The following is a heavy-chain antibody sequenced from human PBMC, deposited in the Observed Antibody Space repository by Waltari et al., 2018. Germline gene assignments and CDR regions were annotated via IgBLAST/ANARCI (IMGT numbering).Heavy chain of an antibody. D-gene: IGHD5-12*01. CDR1: GYSFASYW. CDR3: ARCTDVEVATPEANFFDF. V-gene: IGHV5-51*01. CDR2: IYPGDSDT. J-gene: IGHJ4*02. Sequence: EVQLVQSGVEVKKPGASLKISCQCSGYSFASYWIGWVCQMPGKGLEWVGIIYPGDSDTRYSPSFQGQVTIAADKSISTAFLQWSSLKASDTAMYYCARCTDVEVATPEANFFDFWGQGTLVTVSS.